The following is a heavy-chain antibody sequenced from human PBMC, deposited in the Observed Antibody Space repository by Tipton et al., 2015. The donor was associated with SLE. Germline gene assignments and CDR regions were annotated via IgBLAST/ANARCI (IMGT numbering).Heavy chain of an antibody. CDR1: GGSISSYY. CDR2: IYYSGST. Sequence: TLSLTCTVPGGSISSYYWSWIRQPPGKGLEWIGYIYYSGSTNYNPSLKSRVTISVDTSKNQFSLKLSSVTAADTAVYYCAKVGDGYNAVCYWGQGTLVTVSS. J-gene: IGHJ4*02. D-gene: IGHD5-24*01. V-gene: IGHV4-59*12. CDR3: AKVGDGYNAVCY.